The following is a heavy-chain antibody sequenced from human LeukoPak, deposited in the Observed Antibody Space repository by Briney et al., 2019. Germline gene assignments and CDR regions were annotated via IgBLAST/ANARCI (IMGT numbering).Heavy chain of an antibody. J-gene: IGHJ4*02. V-gene: IGHV1-58*02. CDR1: GFTFTSSA. CDR2: IVVGSGNT. D-gene: IGHD3-3*01. CDR3: ARNRIWSGLEGFDY. Sequence: SVKVSCKASGFTFTSSAMQWVRQARGQRLEWIGWIVVGSGNTNYAQKFQERVTITRDMSTSTAYMELSSLRSEDTAVYYCARNRIWSGLEGFDYWGQGTLVTVSS.